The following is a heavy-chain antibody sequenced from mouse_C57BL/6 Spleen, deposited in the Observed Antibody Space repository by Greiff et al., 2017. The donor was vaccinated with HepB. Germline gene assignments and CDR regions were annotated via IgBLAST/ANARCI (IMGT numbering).Heavy chain of an antibody. J-gene: IGHJ4*01. CDR2: IHPNSGST. CDR1: GYTFTSYW. V-gene: IGHV1-64*01. CDR3: ARGLNYYGSSYAMDY. D-gene: IGHD1-1*01. Sequence: VQLQQPGAELVKPGASVKLSCKASGYTFTSYWMHWVKQRPGQGLEWIGMIHPNSGSTNYNEKFKSKATLTVDKSSSTAYMQLSSLTSEDSAVYYCARGLNYYGSSYAMDYWGQGTSVTVSS.